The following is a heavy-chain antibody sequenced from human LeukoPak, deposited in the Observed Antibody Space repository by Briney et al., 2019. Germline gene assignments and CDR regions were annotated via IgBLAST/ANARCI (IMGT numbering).Heavy chain of an antibody. J-gene: IGHJ4*02. CDR3: ARGLDIAMAGRSLLYYFDY. V-gene: IGHV4-34*01. D-gene: IGHD6-19*01. CDR2: INHSGST. Sequence: SETLSLTCAVYGGSFSGYYWSWIRQPPGKGLEWIGEINHSGSTNYNPSLKSRVTISVDTSKNQFSLKLSSVTAADTAVYYCARGLDIAMAGRSLLYYFDYWGQGTLVTVSS. CDR1: GGSFSGYY.